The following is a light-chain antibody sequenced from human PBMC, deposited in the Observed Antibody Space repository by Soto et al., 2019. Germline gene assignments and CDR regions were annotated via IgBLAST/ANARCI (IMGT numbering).Light chain of an antibody. CDR3: QQYYTYST. CDR2: DAS. CDR1: QGISSY. V-gene: IGKV1-9*01. J-gene: IGKJ5*01. Sequence: IQLTQSPSSLSASVGYRFTITCRASQGISSYLGWYQQKPGKAPNLLIYDASTLHSGVPSRFSGGGSGTDFTLTISSLQPEDFATYYCQQYYTYSTFGQGTRLEIK.